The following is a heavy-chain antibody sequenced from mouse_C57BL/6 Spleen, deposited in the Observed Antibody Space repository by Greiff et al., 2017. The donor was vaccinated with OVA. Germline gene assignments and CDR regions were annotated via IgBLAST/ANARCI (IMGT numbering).Heavy chain of an antibody. CDR2: IDPSDSYT. V-gene: IGHV1-50*01. CDR1: GYTFTSYW. Sequence: VQLQQPGAELVKPGASVKLSCKASGYTFTSYWMQWVKQRPGQGLEWIGEIDPSDSYTNYNQKFKGKATLTVDTSSSTAYMQLSSLTSEDSAVYYCARSEGNYRAGFAYWGQGTLVTVSA. CDR3: ARSEGNYRAGFAY. J-gene: IGHJ3*01. D-gene: IGHD2-1*01.